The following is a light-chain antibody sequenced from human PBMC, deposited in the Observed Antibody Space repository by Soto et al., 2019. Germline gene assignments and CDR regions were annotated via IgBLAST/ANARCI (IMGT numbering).Light chain of an antibody. Sequence: DIQMTQSPSSLSASVGDRVTITCQARQDISNYLNWYQQKPGKAPKLLSYDASNLETGVPSRFSGSGSGSDFTFTISSLQPEEIATYYCQQYDNLPLTFGGGTKVEIK. V-gene: IGKV1-33*01. CDR1: QDISNY. J-gene: IGKJ4*01. CDR2: DAS. CDR3: QQYDNLPLT.